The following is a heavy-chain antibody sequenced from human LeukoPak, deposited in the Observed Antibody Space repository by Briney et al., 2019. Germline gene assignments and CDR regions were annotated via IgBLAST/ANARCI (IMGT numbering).Heavy chain of an antibody. Sequence: SETLSLTCAVYGGSFSGYYWSWIRQPPGKGLEWNGEINHSGSTNYNPSLKSRVTISVDTSKNQFSLKLSSVTAADTAVYYCARAGGTGYSSGWYDYWGQGTLVTVSS. J-gene: IGHJ4*02. CDR3: ARAGGTGYSSGWYDY. CDR2: INHSGST. D-gene: IGHD6-19*01. CDR1: GGSFSGYY. V-gene: IGHV4-34*01.